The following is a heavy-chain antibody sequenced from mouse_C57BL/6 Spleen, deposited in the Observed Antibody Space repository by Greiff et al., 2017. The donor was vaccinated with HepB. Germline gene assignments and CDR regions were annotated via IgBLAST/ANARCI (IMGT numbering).Heavy chain of an antibody. CDR1: GYTFTSYW. V-gene: IGHV1-53*01. J-gene: IGHJ2*01. D-gene: IGHD2-10*02. CDR2: INPSNGGT. Sequence: VQLQQPGTELVKPGASVKLSCKASGYTFTSYWMHWVKQRPGQGLEWIGNINPSNGGTNYNEKFKSKATLTVDKSSSTAYMQLSSLTSEDSAVYYCARERYGKDLLFDYWGQGTTLTVSS. CDR3: ARERYGKDLLFDY.